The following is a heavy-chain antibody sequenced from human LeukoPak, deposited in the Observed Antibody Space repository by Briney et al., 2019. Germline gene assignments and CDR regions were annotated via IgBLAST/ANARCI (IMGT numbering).Heavy chain of an antibody. Sequence: GGSLRLSCVGSGFSFSSFAMTWVRQAPGKGLEWVSTIYGGGANTFYADSVKGRFTISRDDSKNMQFLQMDSLRPKDTAVYFCAKRITVAAGIYFDSWGQGTLVTVSS. J-gene: IGHJ4*02. V-gene: IGHV3-23*01. D-gene: IGHD6-19*01. CDR2: IYGGGANT. CDR3: AKRITVAAGIYFDS. CDR1: GFSFSSFA.